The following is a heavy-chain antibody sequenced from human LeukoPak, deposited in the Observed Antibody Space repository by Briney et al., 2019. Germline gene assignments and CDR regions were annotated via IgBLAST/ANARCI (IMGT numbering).Heavy chain of an antibody. CDR2: MNPNSGNT. Sequence: ASVKVSCKASGYTFTSYDINWVRQATGQGLEWMGWMNPNSGNTGYAQKFQGRVTMTRNTSISTAYMELSSLRSDDTAVYYCATGGRWELPRPYAFEIWGQGTMVTVSS. CDR1: GYTFTSYD. D-gene: IGHD1-26*01. V-gene: IGHV1-8*01. CDR3: ATGGRWELPRPYAFEI. J-gene: IGHJ3*02.